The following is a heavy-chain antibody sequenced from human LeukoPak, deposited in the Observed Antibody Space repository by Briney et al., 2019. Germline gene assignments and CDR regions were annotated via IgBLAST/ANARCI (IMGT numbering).Heavy chain of an antibody. J-gene: IGHJ4*02. D-gene: IGHD3-22*01. CDR1: GFTFTSYW. Sequence: PGGSLRLSCAVSGFTFTSYWMTWVRQTPGKGLEWVGNIKQDGSETYFVDSVKGRFTIARDNAKNSLFLQMNSLRVEDTAVYYCAREVYYYDSSGGPDYWGQGTLVTVSS. V-gene: IGHV3-7*01. CDR2: IKQDGSET. CDR3: AREVYYYDSSGGPDY.